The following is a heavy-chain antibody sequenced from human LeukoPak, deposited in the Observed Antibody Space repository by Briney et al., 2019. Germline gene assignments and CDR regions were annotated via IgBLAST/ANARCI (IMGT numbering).Heavy chain of an antibody. J-gene: IGHJ4*02. D-gene: IGHD6-19*01. Sequence: GGSLRLSCAASGFTFSSYAMNWVRQAPGKGLEWVSSLSDSGDSTYYADSVKGRFTISRDNSKNTLYLQMNSLRGEDTAVYYCAKGGAVPGRDYWGQGTLVTVSS. CDR3: AKGGAVPGRDY. CDR2: LSDSGDST. V-gene: IGHV3-23*01. CDR1: GFTFSSYA.